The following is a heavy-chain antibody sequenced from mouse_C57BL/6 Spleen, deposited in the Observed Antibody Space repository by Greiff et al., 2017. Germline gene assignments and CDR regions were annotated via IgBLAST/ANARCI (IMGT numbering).Heavy chain of an antibody. J-gene: IGHJ3*01. CDR2: IYPGSGNT. D-gene: IGHD2-1*01. Sequence: QVQLKESGAELVRPGASVKLSCKASGYTFTDYYINWVKQRPGQGLEWIARIYPGSGNTYYNEKFKGKATLTAEKSSSTAYMQLSSLTSEDSAVYFCAYGNGAWFAYWGQGTLVTVSA. CDR1: GYTFTDYY. V-gene: IGHV1-76*01. CDR3: AYGNGAWFAY.